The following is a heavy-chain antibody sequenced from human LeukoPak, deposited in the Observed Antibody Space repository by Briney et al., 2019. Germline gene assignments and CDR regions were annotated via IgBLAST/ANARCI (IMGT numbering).Heavy chain of an antibody. CDR3: ARDLGYFDWPYFDY. D-gene: IGHD3-9*01. V-gene: IGHV4-59*01. CDR1: GGSISSYY. CDR2: FYYSGST. Sequence: SETLSLTCTVSGGSISSYYWSWIRQPPGKGLERIGYFYYSGSTNYNPSLKSRVTISVDTSKNQFSLKLSSVTAADTAVYYCARDLGYFDWPYFDYWGQGTLVTVSS. J-gene: IGHJ4*02.